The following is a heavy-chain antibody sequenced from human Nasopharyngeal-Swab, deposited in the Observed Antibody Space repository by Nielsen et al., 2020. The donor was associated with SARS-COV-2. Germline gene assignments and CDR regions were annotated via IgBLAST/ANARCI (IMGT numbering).Heavy chain of an antibody. V-gene: IGHV3-48*03. CDR2: ISSSGSTI. J-gene: IGHJ4*02. D-gene: IGHD6-19*01. CDR1: GFTFSSYE. Sequence: GESLKISCAASGFTFSSYEMNWVRQAPGKGLEWVSYISSSGSTIYYADSVKGRFTTSRDNVKNSLYLQMNSLRAEDTAVYYCAPSSGWYYFDYWGQGTLVTVSS. CDR3: APSSGWYYFDY.